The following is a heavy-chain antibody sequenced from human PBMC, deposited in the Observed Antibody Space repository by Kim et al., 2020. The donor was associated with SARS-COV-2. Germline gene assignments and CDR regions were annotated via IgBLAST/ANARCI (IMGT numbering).Heavy chain of an antibody. Sequence: SETLSLTCTVSGGSISSSSYYWGWIRQPPGKGLEWIGSMYYSGSTYYNPSLKSRVTISVDTSKNQFSLKLSSVTAADPAVYYCAGLGVNIVSYYDSSGYLGCYFDYWGQGTLVTVSS. CDR2: MYYSGST. D-gene: IGHD3-22*01. J-gene: IGHJ4*02. CDR1: GGSISSSSYY. CDR3: AGLGVNIVSYYDSSGYLGCYFDY. V-gene: IGHV4-39*01.